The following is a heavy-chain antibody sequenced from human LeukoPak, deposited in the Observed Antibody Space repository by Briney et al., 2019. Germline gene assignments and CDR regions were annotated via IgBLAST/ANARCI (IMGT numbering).Heavy chain of an antibody. CDR1: GFTFSNYA. CDR3: VRRGGSDGWGAFDI. Sequence: GGSLRLSCAASGFTFSNYAMTWIRQAPGKGLEWVSVISNGGRNTNYADSAKGRFTISRDNSKNTLSLQMNSLSREDTAIYYCVRRGGSDGWGAFDIWGHGTVVTVSS. CDR2: ISNGGRNT. V-gene: IGHV3-23*01. J-gene: IGHJ3*02. D-gene: IGHD5-24*01.